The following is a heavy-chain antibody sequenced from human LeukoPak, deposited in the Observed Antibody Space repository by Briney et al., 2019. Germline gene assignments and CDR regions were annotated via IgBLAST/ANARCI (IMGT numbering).Heavy chain of an antibody. CDR3: AKDSPVATW. V-gene: IGHV3-23*01. CDR2: ISDSGDST. CDR1: GFTFSSYA. D-gene: IGHD1-26*01. J-gene: IGHJ4*02. Sequence: GGSLRLSCAASGFTFSSYAMSWVRQAPGKGLEWVSAISDSGDSTYYADSAKGRFTISRDSSENTLSLQMNSLRAEDTAVYYCAKDSPVATWWGQGTLVTVSS.